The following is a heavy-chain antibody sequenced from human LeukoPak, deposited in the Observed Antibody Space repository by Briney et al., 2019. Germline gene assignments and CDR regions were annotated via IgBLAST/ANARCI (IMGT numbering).Heavy chain of an antibody. J-gene: IGHJ6*04. D-gene: IGHD2-2*01. CDR2: ISYDGSNK. CDR3: ARVSAAAGNGMDV. CDR1: GFTFSSYG. V-gene: IGHV3-30*03. Sequence: GGSLRLSCAASGFTFSSYGMHWVRQAPGKGLEWVAVISYDGSNKYYADSVKGRFTISRDNSKNTLYLQMNSLRAEDTAVYYCARVSAAAGNGMDVWGKGTTVTVSS.